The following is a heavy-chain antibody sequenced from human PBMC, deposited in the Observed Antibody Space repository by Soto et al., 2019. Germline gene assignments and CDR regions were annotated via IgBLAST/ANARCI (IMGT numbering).Heavy chain of an antibody. D-gene: IGHD5-12*01. V-gene: IGHV3-7*01. Sequence: PGGSLRLSCAASGFTFSSYWMSWVRQAPGKGLEWVANIKQDGSEKYYVDSVKGRFTISRDNAKNSLYLQMNSLRAEDTAVYYCARAPHGYGYDAFDIWGQGTMVTVSS. CDR1: GFTFSSYW. CDR2: IKQDGSEK. CDR3: ARAPHGYGYDAFDI. J-gene: IGHJ3*02.